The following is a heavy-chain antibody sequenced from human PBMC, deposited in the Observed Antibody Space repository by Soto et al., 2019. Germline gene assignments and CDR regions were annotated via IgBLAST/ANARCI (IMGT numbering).Heavy chain of an antibody. V-gene: IGHV3-33*01. D-gene: IGHD1-26*01. J-gene: IGHJ4*02. CDR3: ARERQVGATSGPFDY. CDR2: IWYDGSNK. Sequence: QVQLVESGGGVVQPGRSLRLSCAASGFTFSGYGMHWVRQAPGKGLEWVAVIWYDGSNKYYADSVKGRFTISRDNSKNTLYLQMNSLRAEDTAVYYCARERQVGATSGPFDYWGQGTLVTVSS. CDR1: GFTFSGYG.